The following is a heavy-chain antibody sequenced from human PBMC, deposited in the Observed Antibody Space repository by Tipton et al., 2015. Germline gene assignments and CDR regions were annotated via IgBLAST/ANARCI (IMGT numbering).Heavy chain of an antibody. J-gene: IGHJ4*02. CDR2: IYYSGST. CDR3: ARSRYTVTPDS. V-gene: IGHV4-59*08. D-gene: IGHD4-17*01. CDR1: SDSISKYY. Sequence: TLSLTCSVSSDSISKYYWSWIRQPPGKGLEWIGYIYYSGSTNYNPSLKSRVTISVDTSKNQFSLTVTSVTAADTAVYYCARSRYTVTPDSWGQGTLVTVSS.